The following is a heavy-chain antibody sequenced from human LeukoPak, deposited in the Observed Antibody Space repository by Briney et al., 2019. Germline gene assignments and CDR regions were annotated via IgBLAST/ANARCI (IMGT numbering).Heavy chain of an antibody. V-gene: IGHV4-34*01. CDR3: AREISWSRGAFDI. CDR1: GESLNDYY. Sequence: SETLSLTCAVHGESLNDYYWSWIRQSPGKGLEWIGEITHNGSTTFNPSLESRLTISVDTSKNHFSLKLTSVTAADASVYYCAREISWSRGAFDIWGQGTMVTVSS. CDR2: ITHNGST. J-gene: IGHJ3*02.